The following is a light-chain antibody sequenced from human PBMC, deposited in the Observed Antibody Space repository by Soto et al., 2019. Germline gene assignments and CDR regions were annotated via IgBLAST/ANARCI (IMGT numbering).Light chain of an antibody. Sequence: DIQMTQSPSSLSASVGDRVTITCRASQSISSYLNWYQQKPGKAPKLLIYAASSLETGVPSRFSGGGSGTHFTFTISNLQPEDIATYYCQQYNSAPWTFGQGTKVDIK. J-gene: IGKJ1*01. CDR3: QQYNSAPWT. CDR1: QSISSY. CDR2: AAS. V-gene: IGKV1-33*01.